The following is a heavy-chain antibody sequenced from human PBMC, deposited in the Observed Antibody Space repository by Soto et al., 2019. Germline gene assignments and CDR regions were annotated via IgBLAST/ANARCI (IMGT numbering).Heavy chain of an antibody. Sequence: GASVKVSCKASGYTFTSYDINWVRQATGQGLEWMGWTNPNSGNTGYAQKFQGRVTMTRNTSISTAYMELSSLRSEDTAVYYCARGVGVRGVIIPTYYYYYMDVWGKGTTVTVSS. V-gene: IGHV1-8*01. J-gene: IGHJ6*03. D-gene: IGHD3-10*01. CDR3: ARGVGVRGVIIPTYYYYYMDV. CDR2: TNPNSGNT. CDR1: GYTFTSYD.